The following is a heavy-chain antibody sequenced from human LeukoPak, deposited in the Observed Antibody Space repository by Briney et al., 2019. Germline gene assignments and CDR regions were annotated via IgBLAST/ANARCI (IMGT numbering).Heavy chain of an antibody. CDR2: INHSGST. V-gene: IGHV4-34*01. D-gene: IGHD6-13*01. CDR1: GGSFSGYY. J-gene: IGHJ4*02. Sequence: SETLSLTCAVYGGSFSGYYWSWIRQPPGKGLEWIGEINHSGSTNYNPSLKSRVTISVDTSKNQFSLKLSSVTAADTAVYYCARTGSWYNYFDYWGQGTLVTVSS. CDR3: ARTGSWYNYFDY.